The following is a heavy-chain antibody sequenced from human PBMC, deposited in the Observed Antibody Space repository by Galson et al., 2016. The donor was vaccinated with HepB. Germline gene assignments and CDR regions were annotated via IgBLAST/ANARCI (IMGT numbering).Heavy chain of an antibody. CDR3: ASRIITGSGNFFDF. V-gene: IGHV4-39*01. D-gene: IGHD3-10*01. J-gene: IGHJ4*02. CDR1: GGSIRSGSSSSSNYY. CDR2: INYSGTT. Sequence: SETLSLTCTVSGGSIRSGSSSSSNYYWTWVRQPPGEGLEWIGSINYSGTTFYNAPLNIRVTMSVDTPKSQFSLQLTSVTAADTAVYYCASRIITGSGNFFDFWGQGTLVTVSS.